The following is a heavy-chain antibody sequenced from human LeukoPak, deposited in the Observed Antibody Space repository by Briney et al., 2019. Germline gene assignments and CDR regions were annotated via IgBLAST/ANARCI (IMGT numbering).Heavy chain of an antibody. J-gene: IGHJ4*02. CDR2: IYYSGST. CDR3: ASSRSSSGWSLIDY. CDR1: GFTFSNAW. V-gene: IGHV4-59*01. Sequence: PGGSLRLSCVASGFTFSNAWMSWVRQPPGKGLEWVGYIYYSGSTNYKPSLKRRVTISVDTSKNQFSLKVSSVTAADTAVYYCASSRSSSGWSLIDYWGQGALVTVSS. D-gene: IGHD6-19*01.